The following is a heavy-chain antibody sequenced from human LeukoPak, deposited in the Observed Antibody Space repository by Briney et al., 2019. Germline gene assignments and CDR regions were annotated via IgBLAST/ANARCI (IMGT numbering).Heavy chain of an antibody. CDR1: GLSFSTYS. V-gene: IGHV3-48*01. D-gene: IGHD1-1*01. CDR3: ARSSLERHYSFDY. J-gene: IGHJ4*02. CDR2: MSASGGTT. Sequence: GGSLRLSCAASGLSFSTYSMNWVRRAPGKGLEWLSYMSASGGTTYYADSVKGRFTISRDNGKNLLFLQMSSLRVDDTAIYFCARSSLERHYSFDYWGRGTLVTVSS.